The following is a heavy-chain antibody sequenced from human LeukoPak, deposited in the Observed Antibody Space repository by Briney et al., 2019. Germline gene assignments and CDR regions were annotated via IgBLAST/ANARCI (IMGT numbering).Heavy chain of an antibody. V-gene: IGHV3-9*01. CDR3: AKDRLPVGVLFDF. J-gene: IGHJ4*02. Sequence: GRSLRLSCAASGFIFDDYAMHWVRQAPGKGLEWVPRISWNSGSIGYADSVMGRFTISRDNAKNSLYLQMNSLRGEDTALYYCAKDRLPVGVLFDFWGQGTLVTVSS. CDR2: ISWNSGSI. CDR1: GFIFDDYA. D-gene: IGHD1-26*01.